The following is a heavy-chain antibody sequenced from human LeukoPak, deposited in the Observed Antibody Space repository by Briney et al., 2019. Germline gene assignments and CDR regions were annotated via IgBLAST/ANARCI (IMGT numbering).Heavy chain of an antibody. V-gene: IGHV4-59*01. Sequence: TXTVSGGSISSYYWSWIRQPPGKGLEWIGYIYYSGSTNYNPSLESRVTISVDTCKNQFSLKLSSVNAADTAVYYCXXGXXSXTXXYHXYXXXXPWGQGXLXTVSS. J-gene: IGHJ5*02. CDR2: IYYSGST. D-gene: IGHD2-2*01. CDR1: GGSISSYY. CDR3: XXGXXSXTXXYHXYXXXXP.